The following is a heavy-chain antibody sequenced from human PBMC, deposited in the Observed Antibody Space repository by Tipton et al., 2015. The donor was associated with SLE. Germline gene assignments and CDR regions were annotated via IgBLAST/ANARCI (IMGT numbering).Heavy chain of an antibody. D-gene: IGHD1-26*01. CDR2: IYHSGST. CDR1: GGSISISNW. V-gene: IGHV4-4*02. J-gene: IGHJ2*01. CDR3: ARDSYRLLGRYFDL. Sequence: SLRLSCAVSGGSISISNWWSWVRQPPGKGLEWIGEIYHSGSTNYNPSLKSRVTISVDKSKNQFSLKLSSVTAADTAVYYCARDSYRLLGRYFDLWGRGTLVTVSS.